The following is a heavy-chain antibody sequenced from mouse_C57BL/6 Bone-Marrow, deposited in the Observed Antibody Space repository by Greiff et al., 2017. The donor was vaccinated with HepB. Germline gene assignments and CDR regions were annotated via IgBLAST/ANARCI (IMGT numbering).Heavy chain of an antibody. CDR2: INPSSGYT. Sequence: QVQLQQSGAELAKPGASVKLSCKASGYTFTSYWMHWVKQRPGQGLEWIGYINPSSGYTKYNQKFKDKATLTADKSSSTAYMQLSSLTYADSAVYYCARRTVVAHWYFDVWGTGTTVTVSS. D-gene: IGHD1-1*01. V-gene: IGHV1-7*01. CDR1: GYTFTSYW. J-gene: IGHJ1*03. CDR3: ARRTVVAHWYFDV.